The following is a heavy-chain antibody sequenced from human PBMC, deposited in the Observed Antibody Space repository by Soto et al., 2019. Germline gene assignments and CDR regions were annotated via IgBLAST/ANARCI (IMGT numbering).Heavy chain of an antibody. D-gene: IGHD6-13*01. J-gene: IGHJ3*02. V-gene: IGHV1-58*02. CDR3: GSSSWYSFDI. Sequence: SVKVSCKASGFTFTSSAMQWVRQARGQRLEWIGWIVVGSGNTNYAQKFQERVTITRDMSTSTAYMELSSLRSEDTAVYYCGSSSWYSFDIWGQGTMVTVSS. CDR2: IVVGSGNT. CDR1: GFTFTSSA.